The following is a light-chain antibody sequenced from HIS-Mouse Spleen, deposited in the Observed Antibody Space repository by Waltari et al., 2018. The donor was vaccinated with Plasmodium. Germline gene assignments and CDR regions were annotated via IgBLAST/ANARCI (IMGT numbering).Light chain of an antibody. CDR1: ALPKKY. V-gene: IGLV3-10*01. J-gene: IGLJ3*02. CDR2: EDS. Sequence: SYELTQPPSVSVSPGQTARITCSGDALPKKYAYWYQQKSGPAPVLVIYEDSKRPSGIPEILSGSSSGTMATLTISGARVEDEADYYYYSTDSSGNHRLFGGGTKLTVL. CDR3: YSTDSSGNHRL.